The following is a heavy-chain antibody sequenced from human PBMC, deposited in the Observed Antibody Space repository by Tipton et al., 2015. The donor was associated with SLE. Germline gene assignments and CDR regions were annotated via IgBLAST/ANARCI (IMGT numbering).Heavy chain of an antibody. CDR3: ARGVWLIGYYYYVDV. CDR1: DGSLSNYY. V-gene: IGHV4-34*01. Sequence: TLSLTCAVHDGSLSNYYWSWFRRPPGRGLEWIGEITRRGKTNYNPSLKSRVTISIETSKNQFSLRLSPVTATDTAVYYCARGVWLIGYYYYVDVWGKGTTVTVSS. D-gene: IGHD3-9*01. J-gene: IGHJ6*03. CDR2: ITRRGKT.